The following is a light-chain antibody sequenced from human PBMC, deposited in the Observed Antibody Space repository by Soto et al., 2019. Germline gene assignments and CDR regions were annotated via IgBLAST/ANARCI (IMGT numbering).Light chain of an antibody. V-gene: IGKV3D-15*01. J-gene: IGKJ5*01. CDR1: QSVSSS. CDR3: QQYDNCPPIT. Sequence: EIVMTQSPATLSVSPGERATLSCRASQSVSSSLAWYQQKPGQAPRLLIYDASTRATGVPARFSGSGSGTEFTLTISSLQSEDFAIYYCQQYDNCPPITFGQGTRLEIK. CDR2: DAS.